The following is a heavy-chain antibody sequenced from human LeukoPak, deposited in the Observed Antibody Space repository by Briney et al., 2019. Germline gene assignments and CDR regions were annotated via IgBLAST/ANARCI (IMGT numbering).Heavy chain of an antibody. CDR1: GDSISSSY. CDR3: ARSSGAFDY. J-gene: IGHJ4*02. CDR2: IYFTGIT. V-gene: IGHV4-59*01. Sequence: SETLSLTCTVSGDSISSSYWSWIRQPPGKGLEWIGYIYFTGITNYNPSLRSRVTMSIDTSKNQFSLKLNSVTAADTAVYYCARSSGAFDYWGQGALVTVSS.